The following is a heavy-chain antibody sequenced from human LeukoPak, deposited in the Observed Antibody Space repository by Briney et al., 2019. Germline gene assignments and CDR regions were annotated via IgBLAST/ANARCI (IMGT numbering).Heavy chain of an antibody. J-gene: IGHJ4*02. CDR1: GFTFSSYA. V-gene: IGHV3-23*01. Sequence: GGSLRLSCEASGFTFSSYAMSWVRQAPGKGLEWVSAISGSGGSTYYADSVKGRFTISRDNSKNTLYLQMNSLRADDTAVYYCAKSPGYGDYVGYHFEHWGQGTLVTVSS. CDR3: AKSPGYGDYVGYHFEH. D-gene: IGHD4-17*01. CDR2: ISGSGGST.